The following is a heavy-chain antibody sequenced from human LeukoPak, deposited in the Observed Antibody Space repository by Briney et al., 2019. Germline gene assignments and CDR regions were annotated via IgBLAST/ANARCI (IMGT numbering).Heavy chain of an antibody. CDR2: IYHSGST. CDR3: AREVLLWFGESDPDNWFDP. CDR1: GYSISSGSY. J-gene: IGHJ5*02. D-gene: IGHD3-10*01. Sequence: SETLSLTCAVSGYSISSGSYWGWIRQPPGKGLERIGSIYHSGSTYYNPSLKSRVTISVDTSKNQFSLKLSSVTAADTAVYYCAREVLLWFGESDPDNWFDPWGQGTLVTVSS. V-gene: IGHV4-38-2*02.